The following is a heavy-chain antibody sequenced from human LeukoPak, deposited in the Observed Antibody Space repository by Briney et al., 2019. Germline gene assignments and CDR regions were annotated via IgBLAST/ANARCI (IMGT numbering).Heavy chain of an antibody. V-gene: IGHV4-59*01. D-gene: IGHD2-15*01. CDR2: IYYSGST. Sequence: PSETLSLTCTVSGGSISSYYWSWIRQPPGRGLEWIGYIYYSGSTNYNPSLKSRVTISVDTSKNQFSLKLTSVTAADTAVYYCARVECSGGSCYPIHYYYYMDVWGKGTTVTVSS. J-gene: IGHJ6*03. CDR3: ARVECSGGSCYPIHYYYYMDV. CDR1: GGSISSYY.